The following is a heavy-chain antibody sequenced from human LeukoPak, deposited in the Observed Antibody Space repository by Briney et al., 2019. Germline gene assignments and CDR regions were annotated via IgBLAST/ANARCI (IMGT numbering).Heavy chain of an antibody. CDR1: EFTFSSYA. J-gene: IGHJ4*02. V-gene: IGHV3-23*01. CDR3: AKGSGFSGYDWPLNY. CDR2: ISGSGVNT. D-gene: IGHD5-12*01. Sequence: GGSLRLSCAASEFTFSSYAMSWVRQAPGKGLEWVSAISGSGVNTFYADSVKGRFTISRDNSRNTLYLQMNSLRAEDTAVYYCAKGSGFSGYDWPLNYWGQGTLVTVSS.